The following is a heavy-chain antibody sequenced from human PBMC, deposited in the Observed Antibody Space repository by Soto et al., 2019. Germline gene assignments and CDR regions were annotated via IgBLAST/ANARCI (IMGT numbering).Heavy chain of an antibody. D-gene: IGHD7-27*01. J-gene: IGHJ4*02. CDR1: GFTFSNAW. CDR2: IKSKTDGGTT. V-gene: IGHV3-15*01. CDR3: TTHILTAYYFDY. Sequence: GGSLRLSCAASGFTFSNAWMSWVRQAPGKGLEWVGRIKSKTDGGTTDYAAPVKGRFTISRDDPKNTLYLQMNSLKTEDTAVYYCTTHILTAYYFDYWGQGTLVTVSS.